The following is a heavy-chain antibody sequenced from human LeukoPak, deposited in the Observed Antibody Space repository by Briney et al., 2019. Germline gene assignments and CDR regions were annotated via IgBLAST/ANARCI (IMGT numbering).Heavy chain of an antibody. D-gene: IGHD3-9*01. CDR2: IYYSGST. CDR1: GGSISSYY. CDR3: ARSITYYDILTGYYNYWYFDL. Sequence: PPETLSLTCTVSGGSISSYYWSWIRQPPGKGLEWIGYIYYSGSTNYNPSLKSRVTISVDTSKNQFSMKLSSVTAADTAVYYCARSITYYDILTGYYNYWYFDLWGRGTLVTVSS. J-gene: IGHJ2*01. V-gene: IGHV4-59*01.